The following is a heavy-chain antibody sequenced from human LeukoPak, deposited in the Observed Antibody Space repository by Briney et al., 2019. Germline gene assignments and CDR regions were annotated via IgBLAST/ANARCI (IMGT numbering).Heavy chain of an antibody. V-gene: IGHV3-21*01. CDR1: GFTFSSYS. CDR3: ARASPRRGGYYFDY. CDR2: ISSSSSYI. Sequence: GGSLRLSCTASGFTFSSYSMNWVRQAPGKGLEWVSSISSSSSYIYYADSVKGRFTISRDNAKNSLYLQMNSLRAEDTAVYYCARASPRRGGYYFDYWGQGTLVTVSS. J-gene: IGHJ4*02. D-gene: IGHD3-16*01.